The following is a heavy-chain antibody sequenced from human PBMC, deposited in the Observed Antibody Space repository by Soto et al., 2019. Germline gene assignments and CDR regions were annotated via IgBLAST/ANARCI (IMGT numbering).Heavy chain of an antibody. CDR2: ISGSGGAT. CDR3: AKDAIMVSSSFNYFDL. D-gene: IGHD6-13*01. Sequence: GGSLRLSCVVSGFIPSSYAMSWVRQAPGKGLEWVSGISGSGGATSYADSVKGRFTISRDNSKDTLYLQMNSLSAEDTAIYYCAKDAIMVSSSFNYFDLWGQGALVTVS. V-gene: IGHV3-23*01. J-gene: IGHJ4*02. CDR1: GFIPSSYA.